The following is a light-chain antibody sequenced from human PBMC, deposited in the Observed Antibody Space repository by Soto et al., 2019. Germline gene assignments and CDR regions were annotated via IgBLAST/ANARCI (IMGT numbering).Light chain of an antibody. CDR2: ANN. CDR1: SSNIGSEN. J-gene: IGLJ3*02. CDR3: AAWDDSLKGWV. Sequence: QSVLTQPPSASGTPGQRVTISCSGSSSNIGSENVNWYQQVPGTAPKLLIYANNQRPSGVPDRFSVSKSGTSASLAIGGLQSEDEPDYYCAAWDDSLKGWVFGGGTKLTVL. V-gene: IGLV1-44*01.